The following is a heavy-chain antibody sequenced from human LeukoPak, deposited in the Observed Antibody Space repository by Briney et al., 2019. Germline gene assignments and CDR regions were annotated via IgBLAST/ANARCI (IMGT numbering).Heavy chain of an antibody. D-gene: IGHD2-2*01. CDR3: ASGRTDIVVVPATLRNYYFDY. CDR1: GGTFSSYA. J-gene: IGHJ4*02. CDR2: INPSGGST. Sequence: GASVKVSCKASGGTFSSYAISWVRQAPGQGLEWMGIINPSGGSTSYAQKFQGRVTMTRDMSTSTVYMELSSLRSEDTAVYYCASGRTDIVVVPATLRNYYFDYWGQGTLVTVSS. V-gene: IGHV1-46*01.